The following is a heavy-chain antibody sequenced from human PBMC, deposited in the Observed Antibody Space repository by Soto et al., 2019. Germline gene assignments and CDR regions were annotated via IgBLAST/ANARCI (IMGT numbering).Heavy chain of an antibody. V-gene: IGHV4-4*07. CDR2: IHSSGST. CDR1: GASMSSYH. Sequence: SETLSLTCTVSGASMSSYHWSWIRQPAGKGLEWIGHIHSSGSTNYNPSLKSRVTMSVDTSKNQFSLRLMSLTAADTAVYYCARDQGVAAAGITWFDPWGQGSLVTVSS. CDR3: ARDQGVAAAGITWFDP. D-gene: IGHD6-13*01. J-gene: IGHJ5*02.